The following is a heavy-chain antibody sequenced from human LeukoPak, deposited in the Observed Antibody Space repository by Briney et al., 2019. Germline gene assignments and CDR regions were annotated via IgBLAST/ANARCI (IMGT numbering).Heavy chain of an antibody. D-gene: IGHD6-13*01. J-gene: IGHJ4*02. V-gene: IGHV4-4*07. CDR2: IYTSGST. CDR3: ASGGAWYSSSWAFDY. CDR1: GGSISSYY. Sequence: SETLSLTCTVSGGSISSYYWSWIRQPAGKGLEWIGRIYTSGSTNYNPSLKSRVTMSVDTSKNQFSLKLSSVTAADTAVYYCASGGAWYSSSWAFDYWGQGTLVTVSS.